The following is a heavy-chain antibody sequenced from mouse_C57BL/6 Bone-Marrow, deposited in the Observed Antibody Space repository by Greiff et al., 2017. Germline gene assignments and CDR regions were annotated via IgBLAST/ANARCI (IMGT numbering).Heavy chain of an antibody. V-gene: IGHV2-3*01. CDR2: IWGDGST. Sequence: VMLVESGPGLVAPSQSLSITCPVSGFSLTSYGVSWVRQPPGKGLEWLGVIWGDGSTNYHSALISRLSISKDNSKSQVFLKLTSLQTDDTATYYCAKHYGSSPAWVAYWGQGTLVTVSA. J-gene: IGHJ3*01. CDR3: AKHYGSSPAWVAY. CDR1: GFSLTSYG. D-gene: IGHD1-1*01.